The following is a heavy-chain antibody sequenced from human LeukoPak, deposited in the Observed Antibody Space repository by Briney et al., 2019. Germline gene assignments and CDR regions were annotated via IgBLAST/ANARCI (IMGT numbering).Heavy chain of an antibody. Sequence: GGSLRLSCAAAGFTFSSSAMSWVRQAPGKGLYWVSAISGSGTGTYYADSVKGRFTISRDNSKNTLYLQMNSLRAEDTAVYYCAKEGGTGTRFDYWGQGTLVTVSS. D-gene: IGHD1-7*01. CDR1: GFTFSSSA. CDR2: ISGSGTGT. J-gene: IGHJ4*02. V-gene: IGHV3-23*01. CDR3: AKEGGTGTRFDY.